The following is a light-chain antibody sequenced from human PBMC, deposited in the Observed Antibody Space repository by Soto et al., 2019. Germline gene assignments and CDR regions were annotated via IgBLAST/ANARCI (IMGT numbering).Light chain of an antibody. CDR3: QQYTNWPPWT. CDR1: QSVSSN. CDR2: GAS. V-gene: IGKV3-15*01. J-gene: IGKJ1*01. Sequence: EIVMTQSPATLSVSPGERATLSCRASQSVSSNLAWYQQKPGQAPRLLIYGASTRPTGIPARFSGSGSGTEFTLTISSLQSEDFAVYYCQQYTNWPPWTFGQGTKVEIK.